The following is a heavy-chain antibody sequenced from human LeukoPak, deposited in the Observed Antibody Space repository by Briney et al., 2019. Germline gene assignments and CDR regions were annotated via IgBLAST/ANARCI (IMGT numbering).Heavy chain of an antibody. CDR3: AREGDYGMDV. CDR2: ISYDGNNK. J-gene: IGHJ6*02. Sequence: GGSLRLSCAASGFTFSNHAMHWVRQAPGKGLEWVAVISYDGNNKDHADSVMGRFTISRDNSKNTLYLQMNSLRVEDTAVYYCAREGDYGMDVWGQGTTGTVSS. V-gene: IGHV3-30-3*01. CDR1: GFTFSNHA.